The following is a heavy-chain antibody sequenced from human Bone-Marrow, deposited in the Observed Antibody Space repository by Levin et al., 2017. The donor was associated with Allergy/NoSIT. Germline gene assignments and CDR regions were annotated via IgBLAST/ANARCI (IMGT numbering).Heavy chain of an antibody. V-gene: IGHV3-9*01. J-gene: IGHJ4*02. CDR2: ISWNSGSI. Sequence: SLKISCAASGFTFDDYAMHWVRQAPGKGLEWVSGISWNSGSIGYADSVKGRFTISRDNAKNSLYLQMNSLRAEDTALYYCAKASKYDFWSGYPNGNFDYWGQGTLVTVSS. D-gene: IGHD3-3*01. CDR1: GFTFDDYA. CDR3: AKASKYDFWSGYPNGNFDY.